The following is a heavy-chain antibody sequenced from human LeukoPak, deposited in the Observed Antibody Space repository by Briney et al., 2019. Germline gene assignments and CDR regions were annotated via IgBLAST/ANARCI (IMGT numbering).Heavy chain of an antibody. V-gene: IGHV4-34*01. CDR3: ARGETTTVRGVDY. J-gene: IGHJ4*02. CDR1: GGSFSGYY. Sequence: PSETLSLTCAVYGGSFSGYYWSWIRQPSGKGLEWIGEINHSGSTNYNPSLKSRVTISVDTSKNQFSLKLSSVTAADTAVYYCARGETTTVRGVDYWGQGTLVTVSS. D-gene: IGHD4-17*01. CDR2: INHSGST.